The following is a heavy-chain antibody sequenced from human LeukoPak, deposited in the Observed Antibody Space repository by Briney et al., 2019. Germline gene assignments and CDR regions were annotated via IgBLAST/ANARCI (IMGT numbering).Heavy chain of an antibody. D-gene: IGHD3-22*01. J-gene: IGHJ4*02. CDR2: ISSSGSTI. CDR3: ARERYDSRKEFDY. CDR1: GFTFSSYE. V-gene: IGHV3-48*03. Sequence: GGSLRLSCAASGFTFSSYEMNWVRQAPGKGLEWVSYISSSGSTIYYADSVKGRFTISRDNAKNSLYLQMNCLRAEDTAVYYCARERYDSRKEFDYWGQGTLVTVSS.